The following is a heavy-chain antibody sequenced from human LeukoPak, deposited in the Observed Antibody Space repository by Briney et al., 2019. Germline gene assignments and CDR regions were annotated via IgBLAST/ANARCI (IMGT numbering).Heavy chain of an antibody. D-gene: IGHD3-9*01. CDR3: ARGLYYDILTGYRNNDAFDI. CDR1: GGSIRGYY. CDR2: IYYSGST. Sequence: PSETLSLTCTVSGGSIRGYYWNWIRQPPGKGLEWIGYIYYSGSTNYNPSLKSRVTISVDTSKNQFSLKLSAVTAADTAVYYCARGLYYDILTGYRNNDAFDIWGQGTMVTVSS. V-gene: IGHV4-59*01. J-gene: IGHJ3*02.